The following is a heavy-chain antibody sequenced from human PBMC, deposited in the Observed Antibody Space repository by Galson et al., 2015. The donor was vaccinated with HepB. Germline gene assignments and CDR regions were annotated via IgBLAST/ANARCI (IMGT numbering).Heavy chain of an antibody. J-gene: IGHJ4*02. V-gene: IGHV1-69*13. CDR3: SRDSSGYPFQF. CDR1: GGTFSTYS. D-gene: IGHD3-22*01. CDR2: LIPTSGPA. Sequence: SVKVSCKASGGTFSTYSLRWVRQAPGQGLQWVGRLIPTSGPASNAQRFQGRVTFTADGSTSTAYMELSNLRPDDTAVYYFSRDSSGYPFQFWGQGTLVTVSS.